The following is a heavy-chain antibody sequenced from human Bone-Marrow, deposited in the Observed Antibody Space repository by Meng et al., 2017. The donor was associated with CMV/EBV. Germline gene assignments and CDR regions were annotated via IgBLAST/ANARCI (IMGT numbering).Heavy chain of an antibody. J-gene: IGHJ4*02. CDR2: INWNGGST. Sequence: GGSLRLSCAASGFTVSSNYMSWVRQAPGKGLEWVSGINWNGGSTGYADSVKGRFTISRDNAKNSLYLQMNSLRAEDTALYYCARVGEYQLLYSIDYWGQGTLVTVSS. CDR3: ARVGEYQLLYSIDY. CDR1: GFTVSSNY. V-gene: IGHV3-20*04. D-gene: IGHD2-2*02.